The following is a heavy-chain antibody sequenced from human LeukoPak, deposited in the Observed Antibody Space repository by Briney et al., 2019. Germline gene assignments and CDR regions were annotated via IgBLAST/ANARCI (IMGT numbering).Heavy chain of an antibody. CDR3: ARVMDSSGWYLYYGMDV. D-gene: IGHD6-19*01. CDR2: IYYSGTT. J-gene: IGHJ6*02. Sequence: SETLSLTCTVSGASICSYYWSWIRQPPGKGLEWIGYIYYSGTTNYNPSLKSRVTISVDTSKNQFSLKLSSVAAADTAVYNCARVMDSSGWYLYYGMDVWGQGTTVTVSS. CDR1: GASICSYY. V-gene: IGHV4-59*01.